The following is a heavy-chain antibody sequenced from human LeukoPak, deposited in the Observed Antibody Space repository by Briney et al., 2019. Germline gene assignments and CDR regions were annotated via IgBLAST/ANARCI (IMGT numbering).Heavy chain of an antibody. CDR2: INGYNDKT. D-gene: IGHD3-10*01. CDR3: ARDRGKWFADFFDF. CDR1: GYHFSTYG. J-gene: IGHJ4*02. Sequence: ASVKVSCKASGYHFSTYGISWVRQAPGQGLEWMGRINGYNDKTKYEEKVQGRVTVTIDTSTSTAYMELRSLTSDDTAVYYCARDRGKWFADFFDFWGQGTLVTVSS. V-gene: IGHV1-18*01.